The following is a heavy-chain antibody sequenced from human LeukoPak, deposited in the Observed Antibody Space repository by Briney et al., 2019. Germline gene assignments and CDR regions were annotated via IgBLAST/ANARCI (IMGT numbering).Heavy chain of an antibody. D-gene: IGHD4-17*01. V-gene: IGHV3-20*04. CDR1: GFTFDDYG. Sequence: PGGSLRLSCAASGFTFDDYGMSWVRQAPGKGLEWVSGINWNGGSTGYADSVKGRFTISRDNAKNSLYLQMNSLRAEDTALYYCARFDDYEALYYFDYWGQGTLVTVSS. CDR2: INWNGGST. J-gene: IGHJ4*02. CDR3: ARFDDYEALYYFDY.